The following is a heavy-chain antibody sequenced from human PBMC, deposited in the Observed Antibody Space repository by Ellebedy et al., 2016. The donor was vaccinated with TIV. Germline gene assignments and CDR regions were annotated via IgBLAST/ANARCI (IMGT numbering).Heavy chain of an antibody. J-gene: IGHJ5*02. CDR2: SDGAGALT. CDR1: EFTISIFW. V-gene: IGHV3-74*03. D-gene: IGHD4/OR15-4a*01. CDR3: ARDQTLVTMTDKGFDP. Sequence: GGSLRLSCAASEFTISIFWMHWVRQVPGKGMMWISGSDGAGALTTYADSVKGRFSISRDNAKRSLYLQMSDVRAEDTGVYFCARDQTLVTMTDKGFDPWGRGTLVTVSS.